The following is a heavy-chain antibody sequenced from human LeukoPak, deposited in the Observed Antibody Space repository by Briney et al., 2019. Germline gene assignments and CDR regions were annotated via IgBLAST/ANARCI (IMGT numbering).Heavy chain of an antibody. J-gene: IGHJ4*02. V-gene: IGHV3-21*01. CDR2: ISSSSYI. CDR1: GFTFSSYS. D-gene: IGHD3-22*01. Sequence: GGSLRLSCAASGFTFSSYSMNWVRQAPGKGLEWVSSISSSSYIYYADSVKGRFTISRDNAKNSLYLQMNSLRAEDTAVYYCARGFRRHDSSGYYVWGQGTLVTVSS. CDR3: ARGFRRHDSSGYYV.